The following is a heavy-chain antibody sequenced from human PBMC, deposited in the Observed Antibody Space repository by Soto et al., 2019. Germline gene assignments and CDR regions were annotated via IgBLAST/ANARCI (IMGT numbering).Heavy chain of an antibody. CDR3: AREPSAGDSAGY. Sequence: QVQLVQSGAEVKKPGSSVKVSCKASGGTFSSYTISWVRQAPGQGLEWMGRIIPILGIANYAQKFQGRVTITADKATSTAYRELSSLRSEDTAVYDCAREPSAGDSAGYWGQGTLVTVSS. CDR1: GGTFSSYT. V-gene: IGHV1-69*08. D-gene: IGHD2-21*01. CDR2: IIPILGIA. J-gene: IGHJ4*02.